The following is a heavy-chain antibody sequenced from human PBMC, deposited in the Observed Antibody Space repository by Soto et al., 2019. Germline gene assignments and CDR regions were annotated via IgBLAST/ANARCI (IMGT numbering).Heavy chain of an antibody. CDR3: ASADYGDDDY. V-gene: IGHV1-18*01. CDR1: GLAFSNSR. D-gene: IGHD4-17*01. J-gene: IGHJ4*02. Sequence: QVQLVQSGAEVKKPGASVKVSCKASGLAFSNSRISWVRQALGQGPEWMGWIRVYNGDRNYSWKFQGRLFMTTDTTTSTAYMELRSLRSDDTAVYFCASADYGDDDYWGQGTLVTVSS. CDR2: IRVYNGDR.